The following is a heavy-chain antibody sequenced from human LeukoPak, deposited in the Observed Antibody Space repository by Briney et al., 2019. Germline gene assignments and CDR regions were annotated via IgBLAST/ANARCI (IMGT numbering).Heavy chain of an antibody. Sequence: SETLSLTCTVSGGSISSSSYYWVWIRQPPGKELVGVGSINYSGNTYYNPSVKSRVTISVDTSPNLFSLTVVPVHAAATARCHRGRSAVFFHFDQGGQGTLVTVSS. D-gene: IGHD2-2*01. CDR1: GGSISSSSYY. J-gene: IGHJ4*02. CDR2: INYSGNT. CDR3: GRSAVFFHFDQ. V-gene: IGHV4-39*07.